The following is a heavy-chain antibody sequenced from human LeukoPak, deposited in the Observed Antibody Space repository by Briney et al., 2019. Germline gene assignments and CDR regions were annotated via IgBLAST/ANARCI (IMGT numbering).Heavy chain of an antibody. Sequence: GGSLRLSCAASGFTFSSYAMSWVRQAPGKGLEWGSAISGSGGGTYYADSVKGRFTISRDNSKNTLYLQMNSLRAEDTAVYYCAKAPGPSVVVTAISDYWGQGTLVTVSS. J-gene: IGHJ4*02. V-gene: IGHV3-23*01. D-gene: IGHD2-21*02. CDR2: ISGSGGGT. CDR3: AKAPGPSVVVTAISDY. CDR1: GFTFSSYA.